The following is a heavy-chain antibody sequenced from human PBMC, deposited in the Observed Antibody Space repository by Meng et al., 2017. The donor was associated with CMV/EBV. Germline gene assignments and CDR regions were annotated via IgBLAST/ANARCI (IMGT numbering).Heavy chain of an antibody. J-gene: IGHJ4*02. CDR2: IIPIFGTA. Sequence: SVKVSCKASGGTFSSYAISWVRPAPGQGREGMGGIIPIFGTANYAQKFQGRVTITTDESTSTDYMELSSLRSEDTAVYYCASGSRDGYTFVFDYWGQGTLVTVSS. V-gene: IGHV1-69*05. CDR3: ASGSRDGYTFVFDY. CDR1: GGTFSSYA. D-gene: IGHD5-24*01.